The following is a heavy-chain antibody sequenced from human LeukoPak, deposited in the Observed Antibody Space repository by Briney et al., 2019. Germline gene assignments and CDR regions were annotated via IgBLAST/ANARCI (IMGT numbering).Heavy chain of an antibody. CDR3: EGSTSWYYFDY. D-gene: IGHD2-2*01. CDR2: IKPDGSAE. J-gene: IGHJ4*02. Sequence: GGSLRLSCATSGFTFSSNWMSWVRHAPGRGLEWVANIKPDGSAEYYAASVKGRFTVSRDNAKNSLFLQMNSLRVEDTAVYYCEGSTSWYYFDYWGQGTLVTVSS. CDR1: GFTFSSNW. V-gene: IGHV3-7*01.